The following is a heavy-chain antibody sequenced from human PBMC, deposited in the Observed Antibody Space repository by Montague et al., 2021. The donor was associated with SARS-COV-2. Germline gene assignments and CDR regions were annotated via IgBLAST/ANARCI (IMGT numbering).Heavy chain of an antibody. Sequence: SETLSLTCSVSSGSIISSGYYWGWIRQPPGKELEWIGNIFYSGTTYYNPSLQSRDTISVDTSKNHFSLRLSSVTAADTAVYFCAREMIRGVTTPFDYWGQGSQVTVSS. CDR2: IFYSGTT. J-gene: IGHJ4*02. CDR1: SGSIISSGYY. V-gene: IGHV4-39*02. CDR3: AREMIRGVTTPFDY. D-gene: IGHD3-10*01.